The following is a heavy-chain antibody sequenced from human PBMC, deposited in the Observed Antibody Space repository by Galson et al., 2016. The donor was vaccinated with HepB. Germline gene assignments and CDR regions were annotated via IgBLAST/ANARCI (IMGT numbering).Heavy chain of an antibody. CDR2: IKQDGSEK. J-gene: IGHJ4*02. CDR1: GFTFSNYA. CDR3: ARVPPLVVVIAMELGFYFDN. V-gene: IGHV3-7*01. D-gene: IGHD2-21*01. Sequence: SLRLSCAVSGFTFSNYAMSWVRQAPGKGLEWVATIKQDGSEKYYVDSVKGRFTISRDNAKNSLSLQVHSLRAEDTAMYYCARVPPLVVVIAMELGFYFDNWGQGSLVTVSS.